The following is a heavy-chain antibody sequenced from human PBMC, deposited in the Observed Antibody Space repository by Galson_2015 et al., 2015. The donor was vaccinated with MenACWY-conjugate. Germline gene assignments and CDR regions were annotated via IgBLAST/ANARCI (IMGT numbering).Heavy chain of an antibody. CDR2: INPSGGST. CDR3: ARNAASGLDY. CDR1: GYTFTNYY. J-gene: IGHJ4*01. D-gene: IGHD3-10*01. V-gene: IGHV1-46*01. Sequence: SVKVSCKASGYTFTNYYIHWVRQAPGQGLEWLGFINPSGGSTSYAQKFQGRVTMTRDTSTGTVYVDLSSLRSEDTAVYYCARNAASGLDYWGHGTLVTVSS.